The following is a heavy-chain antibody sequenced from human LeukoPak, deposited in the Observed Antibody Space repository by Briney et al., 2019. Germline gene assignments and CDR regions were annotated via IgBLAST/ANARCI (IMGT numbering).Heavy chain of an antibody. J-gene: IGHJ4*02. V-gene: IGHV4-39*07. CDR1: GGSISSSSYY. CDR3: ARLVGATNYFDY. Sequence: SETLSLTCTVSGGSISSSSYYWGWIRQPPGKGLEWIGSIYYSGSTNYNPSLKSRVTVSVDTSKNQFSLNLSSVTAADTAVYYCARLVGATNYFDYWGQGTLVTVSS. CDR2: IYYSGST. D-gene: IGHD1-26*01.